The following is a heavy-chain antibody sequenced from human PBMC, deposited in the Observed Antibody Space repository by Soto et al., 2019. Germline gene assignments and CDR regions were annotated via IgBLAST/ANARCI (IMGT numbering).Heavy chain of an antibody. Sequence: QVQLVQSGAEVKKPGASVKVSCKASGYTFTSYYMHWVRQAPGQGLEWMGIINPSGGSTSYAQKFHGRVTMTRDTSTSTVYMELSSLRSEDTAVYYCARAGVVVVAAKEWWFDPWGQGTLVTVSS. J-gene: IGHJ5*02. D-gene: IGHD2-15*01. CDR2: INPSGGST. CDR3: ARAGVVVVAAKEWWFDP. CDR1: GYTFTSYY. V-gene: IGHV1-46*01.